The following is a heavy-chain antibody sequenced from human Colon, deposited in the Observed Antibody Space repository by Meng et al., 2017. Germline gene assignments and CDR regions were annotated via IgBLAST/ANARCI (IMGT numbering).Heavy chain of an antibody. J-gene: IGHJ4*02. CDR2: TYYRSKYYN. V-gene: IGHV6-1*01. Sequence: VKSQPSGPGLVKPSQTLSLPCASSGDSDSSNSAAWNWIRQSPSRGLEWLGRTYYRSKYYNDYALSVKSRITINPDTSKNQFSLQLNSVTPEDTAIYYCARDWGDVRGGFDFWGQGTLVTVSS. D-gene: IGHD3-10*02. CDR1: GDSDSSNSAA. CDR3: ARDWGDVRGGFDF.